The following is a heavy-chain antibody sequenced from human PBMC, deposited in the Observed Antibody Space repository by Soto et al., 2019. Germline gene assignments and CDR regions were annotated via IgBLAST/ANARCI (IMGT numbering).Heavy chain of an antibody. CDR2: IYYSGST. V-gene: IGHV4-59*01. Sequence: SETLSLTCTVSGGSISSYYWSWIRQPPGKGLEWIGYIYYSGSTNYNPSLKSRVTISVDTSKNQFSLKLSSVTAADTAVYYCERAYYCGSGSYYNPWGQGTLVTV. J-gene: IGHJ5*02. D-gene: IGHD3-10*01. CDR1: GGSISSYY. CDR3: ERAYYCGSGSYYNP.